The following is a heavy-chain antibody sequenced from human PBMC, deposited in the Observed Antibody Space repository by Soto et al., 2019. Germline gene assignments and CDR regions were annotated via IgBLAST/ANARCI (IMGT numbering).Heavy chain of an antibody. J-gene: IGHJ6*01. CDR2: ISYDGNNK. D-gene: IGHD3-9*01. CDR3: AKDQGILTGQYDYYYYGMDV. CDR1: GFTYSTYT. V-gene: IGHV3-30-3*01. Sequence: PGGSLRLSCAASGFTYSTYTMHWVRQAPGKGLEWVAVISYDGNNKFYADSVKGRFTISRDSTKHTLYLQMNSLRAEDTAVYYCAKDQGILTGQYDYYYYGMDVWGQGTTVTVSS.